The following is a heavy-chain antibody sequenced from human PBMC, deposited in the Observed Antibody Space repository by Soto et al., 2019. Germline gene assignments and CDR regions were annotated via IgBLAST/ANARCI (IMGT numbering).Heavy chain of an antibody. Sequence: GASVKVSCKASGGTFSSYTISWVRQAPGQGLEWMGRIIPILGIANYAQKFQGRVTITADKSTSTAYMELSSLRSEDTAVYYCARCGSSWYDHPYNWFDPWGQGTLVTVSS. CDR2: IIPILGIA. J-gene: IGHJ5*02. CDR1: GGTFSSYT. V-gene: IGHV1-69*02. D-gene: IGHD6-13*01. CDR3: ARCGSSWYDHPYNWFDP.